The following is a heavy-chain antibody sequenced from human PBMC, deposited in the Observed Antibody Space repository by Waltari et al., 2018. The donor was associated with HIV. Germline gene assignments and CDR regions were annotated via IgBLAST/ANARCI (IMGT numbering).Heavy chain of an antibody. CDR1: GGSISSSSYY. D-gene: IGHD2-15*01. J-gene: IGHJ4*02. CDR3: ARGGGIVVVVAATVYDY. CDR2: IYYSGST. Sequence: TLSLTCTVSGGSISSSSYYWGWIRQPPGKGLEWIGSIYYSGSTYYNPSLKSRVTISVDTSKNQFSLKLSSVTAADTAVYYCARGGGIVVVVAATVYDYWGQGTLVTVSS. V-gene: IGHV4-39*01.